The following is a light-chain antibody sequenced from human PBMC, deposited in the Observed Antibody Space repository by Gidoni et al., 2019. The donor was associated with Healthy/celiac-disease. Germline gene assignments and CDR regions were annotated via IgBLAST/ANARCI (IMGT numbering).Light chain of an antibody. Sequence: DIQMTQSPSSLSAALGDRVTIPCRASQSISIYLNWYQQKPGKAPKLLIYAASSLQSGVPARFSGSGSGTDFTLTISSLQPEDFAIYYCQQSYSTPITFGQGTRLEIK. J-gene: IGKJ5*01. V-gene: IGKV1-39*01. CDR1: QSISIY. CDR2: AAS. CDR3: QQSYSTPIT.